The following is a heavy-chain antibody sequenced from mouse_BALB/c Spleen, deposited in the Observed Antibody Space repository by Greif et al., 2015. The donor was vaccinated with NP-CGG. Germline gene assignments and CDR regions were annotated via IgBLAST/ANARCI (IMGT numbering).Heavy chain of an antibody. J-gene: IGHJ3*01. CDR2: ISNGGGST. V-gene: IGHV5-12-2*01. D-gene: IGHD2-10*02. CDR3: ARQYGKGFAY. Sequence: EVKLMESGGGLVQPGGSLKLSCAASGFTFSSYTMSWVRQTPEKRLEWVAYISNGGGSTYYPDTVKGRFTISRDNAKSTLYLQMSSLKSEDTAMYYCARQYGKGFAYWGQGTLVTVSA. CDR1: GFTFSSYT.